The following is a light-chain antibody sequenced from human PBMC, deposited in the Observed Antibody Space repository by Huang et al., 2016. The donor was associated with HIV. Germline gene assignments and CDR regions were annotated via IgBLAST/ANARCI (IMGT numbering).Light chain of an antibody. CDR3: QQYNDWSAVT. CDR2: EAS. J-gene: IGKJ4*01. CDR1: QNIGGS. V-gene: IGKV3-15*01. Sequence: EIVMTQSPATLSVSPGERATLSCRASQNIGGSLAWYQKKPGQAPRRLIYEASTRATGSPARCSGSESGTDFTLTISSMQSEDFAVDYCQQYNDWSAVTFGGGTKVEI.